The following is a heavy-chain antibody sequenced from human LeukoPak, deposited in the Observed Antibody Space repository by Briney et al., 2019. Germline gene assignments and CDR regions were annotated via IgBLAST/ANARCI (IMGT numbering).Heavy chain of an antibody. CDR3: ATARKLSWIQLWPDY. J-gene: IGHJ4*02. CDR1: GYTLTELS. V-gene: IGHV1-24*01. CDR2: FDPEDGET. Sequence: ASVKVSCKVSGYTLTELSMHWVRQAPGKGLEWMGGFDPEDGETIYAQKFQGRVTMTEDTSTDTAYMELSSLRSEDTAVYYCATARKLSWIQLWPDYWGQGTLVTVSS. D-gene: IGHD5-18*01.